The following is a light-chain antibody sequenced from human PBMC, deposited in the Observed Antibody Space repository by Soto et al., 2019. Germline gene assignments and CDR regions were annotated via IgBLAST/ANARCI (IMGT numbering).Light chain of an antibody. V-gene: IGKV3-15*01. J-gene: IGKJ2*01. CDR3: QQYNNWPPKQYT. CDR2: GAS. CDR1: QSVSSN. Sequence: EIVMTQSPATLSVSPGERATLSCRARQSVSSNLAWYQHKPGQAPRLLIYGASTRATGIPARFSASGSGTEFSLTISSLKSEDFAVYYCQQYNNWPPKQYTFGQGTKLEIK.